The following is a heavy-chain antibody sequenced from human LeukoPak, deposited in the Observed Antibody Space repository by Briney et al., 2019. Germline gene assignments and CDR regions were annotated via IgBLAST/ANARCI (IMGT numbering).Heavy chain of an antibody. Sequence: SGGSLRLSCAASGFTFDGYAMHWVRQAPGKGLEWVSGISWNSGSIGYADSVKGRFTISRDNAKNSLYLQMNSLRAEDTALYYCAKDLNPMGYCSSTSCYGLDYWGQGTLVTVSS. CDR3: AKDLNPMGYCSSTSCYGLDY. CDR1: GFTFDGYA. V-gene: IGHV3-9*01. J-gene: IGHJ4*02. CDR2: ISWNSGSI. D-gene: IGHD2-2*01.